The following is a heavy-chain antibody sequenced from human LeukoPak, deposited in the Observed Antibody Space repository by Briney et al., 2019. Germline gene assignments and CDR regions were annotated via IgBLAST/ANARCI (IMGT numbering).Heavy chain of an antibody. J-gene: IGHJ4*02. D-gene: IGHD3-22*01. CDR2: IYSGGST. CDR1: GFTVSSNY. V-gene: IGHV3-66*01. CDR3: ARGGYYESSGYHVWDY. Sequence: PGGSLRLSCAASGFTVSSNYMSWVRQAQGKGLEWVSVIYSGGSTYYADSVKGRFTISRDNSKNTLYLQMNSLRAEDTAVYYCARGGYYESSGYHVWDYWGQGTLVTVSS.